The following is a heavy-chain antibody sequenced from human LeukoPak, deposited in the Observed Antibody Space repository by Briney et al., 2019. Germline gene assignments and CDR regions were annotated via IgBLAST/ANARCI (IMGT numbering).Heavy chain of an antibody. CDR1: GFTFSSYA. Sequence: GGSLRLSCAASGFTFSSYAMSWVRQAPGKGLEWVSAISGSGGSTYYADSVKGRFTISRDNSKNMLYLQMNSLRAEDTAVYYCAIRYSSGQRRDKIDYSYYGMDVWGQGTTVTVSS. V-gene: IGHV3-23*01. J-gene: IGHJ6*02. D-gene: IGHD6-19*01. CDR2: ISGSGGST. CDR3: AIRYSSGQRRDKIDYSYYGMDV.